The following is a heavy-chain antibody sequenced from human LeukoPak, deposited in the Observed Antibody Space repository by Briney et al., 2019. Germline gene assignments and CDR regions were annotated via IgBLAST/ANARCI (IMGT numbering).Heavy chain of an antibody. CDR1: GGSFSGYY. CDR2: INHSGST. CDR3: ARWSSRITMVRGVKSGSYYYYGMDV. J-gene: IGHJ6*02. V-gene: IGHV4-34*01. D-gene: IGHD3-10*01. Sequence: PSETLSLTCAVYGGSFSGYYWSWIRQPPGKGLEWMGEINHSGSTNYNPSPKSRVTITVDTSKNQFSLKLSSVTAADTAMYYCARWSSRITMVRGVKSGSYYYYGMDVWGQGTTVTVSS.